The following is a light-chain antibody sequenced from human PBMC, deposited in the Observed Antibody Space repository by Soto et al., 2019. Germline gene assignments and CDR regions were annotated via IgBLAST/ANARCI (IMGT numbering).Light chain of an antibody. J-gene: IGKJ1*01. V-gene: IGKV3-20*01. Sequence: EILLTQSPGTLSLSPGERATLSCRASQSVSSSYLSWYQLKPGQAPRLLIYGASSRATGIPDRFSGSGSRTDFTLTISRLKPEGVAVYYCQEYGYSFRAFGQGTKVEL. CDR1: QSVSSSY. CDR3: QEYGYSFRA. CDR2: GAS.